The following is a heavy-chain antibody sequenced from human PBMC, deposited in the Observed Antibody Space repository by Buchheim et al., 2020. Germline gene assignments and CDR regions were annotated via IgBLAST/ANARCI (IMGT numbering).Heavy chain of an antibody. CDR3: ARQGTMVRGRQAWFDP. D-gene: IGHD3-10*01. Sequence: QLQLQESGPGLVKPSETLSLTCTVSGGSISSSSYYWGWIRQPPGKGLEWIGSINYSGSTYYNPSLKSRVTISVDTSKNQFALKLSSVTAADTAVYYCARQGTMVRGRQAWFDPWGQGTL. V-gene: IGHV4-39*01. CDR1: GGSISSSSYY. CDR2: INYSGST. J-gene: IGHJ5*02.